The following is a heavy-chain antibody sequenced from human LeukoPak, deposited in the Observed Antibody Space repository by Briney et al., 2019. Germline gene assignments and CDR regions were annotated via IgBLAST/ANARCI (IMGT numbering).Heavy chain of an antibody. V-gene: IGHV3-21*01. CDR1: GFTFNTYT. Sequence: GGSLRLSCAASGFTFNTYTMNWVRQAPGKGLEWVSSISSGTSYIYYADSVKGRFTISRDNARNSLYLQMNSLRAEDTAVYYCARDPTSSWETAFDIWGQGTMVTVSS. J-gene: IGHJ3*02. CDR2: ISSGTSYI. CDR3: ARDPTSSWETAFDI. D-gene: IGHD1-26*01.